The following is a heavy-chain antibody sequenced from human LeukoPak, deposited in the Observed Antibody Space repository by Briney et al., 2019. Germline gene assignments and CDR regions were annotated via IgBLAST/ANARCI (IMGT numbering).Heavy chain of an antibody. V-gene: IGHV3-30*18. CDR3: AKGRIAARPYNWFDP. D-gene: IGHD6-6*01. Sequence: GGSLRLSCAASGFTFSSYGMHWVRQAPGKGLEWVAVISYDGSNKYYADSVKGRFTISRDNSKNTLYLQMNSLRAEDTAVYYCAKGRIAARPYNWFDPWGQGTLVTVPS. CDR1: GFTFSSYG. CDR2: ISYDGSNK. J-gene: IGHJ5*02.